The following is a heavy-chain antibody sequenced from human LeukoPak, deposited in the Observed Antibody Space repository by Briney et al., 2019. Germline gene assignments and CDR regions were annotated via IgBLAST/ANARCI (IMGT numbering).Heavy chain of an antibody. CDR3: AREIAAAGDDAFDI. J-gene: IGHJ3*02. Sequence: SETLSLTCTVSGYSISSGYYWGWIRQPPGKGLEWIGSIYHSGSTYYNPSLKSRVTISVDTSKNQFSLKLSSVTAADTAVYYCAREIAAAGDDAFDIWGQGTMVTVSS. D-gene: IGHD6-13*01. CDR2: IYHSGST. V-gene: IGHV4-38-2*02. CDR1: GYSISSGYY.